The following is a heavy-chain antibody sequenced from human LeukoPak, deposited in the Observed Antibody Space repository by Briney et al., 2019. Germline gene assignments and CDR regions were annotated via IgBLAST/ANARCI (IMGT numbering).Heavy chain of an antibody. CDR2: IYISGST. V-gene: IGHV4-61*02. CDR3: ARVRPSGSYVDLDY. J-gene: IGHJ4*02. CDR1: GGSISSGSYY. Sequence: SETLSLTCTVSGGSISSGSYYWTWIRQPAGKGLEWIGRIYISGSTNYNPSLRSRVTISVDTSKNQFSLKLSSVTAADTAVYYCARVRPSGSYVDLDYWGQGTLVTVSS. D-gene: IGHD1-26*01.